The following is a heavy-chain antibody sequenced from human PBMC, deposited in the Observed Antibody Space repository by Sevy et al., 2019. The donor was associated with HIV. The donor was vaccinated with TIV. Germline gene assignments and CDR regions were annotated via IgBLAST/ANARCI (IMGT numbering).Heavy chain of an antibody. V-gene: IGHV3-15*01. CDR2: IKSKTDGATR. CDR1: GFTFSKAW. Sequence: GGSLRLSCVASGFTFSKAWMSWVRQAPGKGLEWVGRIKSKTDGATRDLAAPVKGRIIISRDDSKSTLYLQISNLKIEDTGVYFCAAGVGASDFDYWGQGTLVTVSS. J-gene: IGHJ4*02. CDR3: AAGVGASDFDY. D-gene: IGHD1-26*01.